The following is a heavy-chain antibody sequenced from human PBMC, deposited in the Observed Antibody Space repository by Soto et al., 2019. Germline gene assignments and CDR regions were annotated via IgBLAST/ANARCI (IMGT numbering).Heavy chain of an antibody. Sequence: KQSQTLSLTCAISGDSVSSNSAAWNWIRQSPSRGLEWLGRTYYRSKWYNDYAVSVKSRITINPDTSKNQFSLQLNSVTPEDTAVYYCVMGSIMAAAGGYYYYMDVWGKGTTVTVSS. J-gene: IGHJ6*03. CDR1: GDSVSSNSAA. CDR2: TYYRSKWYN. D-gene: IGHD6-13*01. V-gene: IGHV6-1*01. CDR3: VMGSIMAAAGGYYYYMDV.